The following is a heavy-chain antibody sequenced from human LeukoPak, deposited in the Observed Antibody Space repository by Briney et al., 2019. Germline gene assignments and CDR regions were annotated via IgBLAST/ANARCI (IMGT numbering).Heavy chain of an antibody. V-gene: IGHV3-30*18. CDR2: ISYDGSNK. CDR1: GFTFSSYG. D-gene: IGHD3-16*01. Sequence: GRSLRLSCAASGFTFSSYGMHWVRQAPGKGLEWVAVISYDGSNKYYADSVKGRFTISRDNSKNTLYLQMNSLRAEDTAVYYCAKDWSRRLIGGLFDYWGQGTLVTVSS. CDR3: AKDWSRRLIGGLFDY. J-gene: IGHJ4*02.